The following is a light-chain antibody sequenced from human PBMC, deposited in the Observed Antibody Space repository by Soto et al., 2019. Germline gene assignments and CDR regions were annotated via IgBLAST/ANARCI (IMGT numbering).Light chain of an antibody. J-gene: IGLJ2*01. Sequence: QSVLTQPPSASGTPGQRVTISCSGSSSNIGSNTVNWYQQLPGTAPKLLIYTNTQRPSGVPDRFSGSKSGSSASLAISGLKSEDEADYYCAAWDDSLNGVFFGGGTKLTVL. CDR1: SSNIGSNT. CDR3: AAWDDSLNGVF. V-gene: IGLV1-44*01. CDR2: TNT.